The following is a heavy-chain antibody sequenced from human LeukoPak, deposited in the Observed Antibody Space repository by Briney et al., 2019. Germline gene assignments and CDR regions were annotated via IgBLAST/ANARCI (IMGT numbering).Heavy chain of an antibody. D-gene: IGHD3-3*01. CDR3: ARGQVHWRGVNWFDP. CDR2: MNPNSGNT. Sequence: ASVKVSCKASGYTFTSYDINWVRQATGQGLEWMGWMNPNSGNTGYAQKFQGRVTITRNTSISTAYMELSSLRSEDTAVYYCARGQVHWRGVNWFDPWGQGTLVTVSS. CDR1: GYTFTSYD. J-gene: IGHJ5*02. V-gene: IGHV1-8*03.